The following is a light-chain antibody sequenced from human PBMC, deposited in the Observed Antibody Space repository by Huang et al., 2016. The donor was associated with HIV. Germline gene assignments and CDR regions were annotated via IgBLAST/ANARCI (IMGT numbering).Light chain of an antibody. Sequence: DIQMTQSPSSLSASVGDRVTITCRASNSISSYLNWYQQKPGKAPSLLIYGTSSLQTGVPSRVSGSGSGTDFTLTISSLQPEDCAIYYCQQTYGTPPMYTFGQGTRLEIK. CDR2: GTS. J-gene: IGKJ2*01. CDR3: QQTYGTPPMYT. V-gene: IGKV1-39*01. CDR1: NSISSY.